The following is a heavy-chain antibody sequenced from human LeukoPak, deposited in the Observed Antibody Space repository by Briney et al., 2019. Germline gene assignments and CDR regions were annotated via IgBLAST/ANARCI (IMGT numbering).Heavy chain of an antibody. CDR2: ISGSGDST. Sequence: GGSLRLSCAASGFTFSSYGMSWVRQAPGKGLEWVSGISGSGDSTHYADSVKGRFTISRDNSKNTLYLQMNSLRAEDTAVYYCAKQSITVTTSNWFDPWGQGTLVTVSS. CDR3: AKQSITVTTSNWFDP. V-gene: IGHV3-23*01. D-gene: IGHD4-17*01. J-gene: IGHJ5*02. CDR1: GFTFSSYG.